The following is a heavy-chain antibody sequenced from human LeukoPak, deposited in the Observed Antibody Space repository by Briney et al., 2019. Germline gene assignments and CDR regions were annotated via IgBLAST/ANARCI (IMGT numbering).Heavy chain of an antibody. CDR1: GFTVSSNH. Sequence: GGSLRLSCAASGFTVSSNHMSWVRQAPGKGLEWGSVIYSGGSTYYADSVKGRFTISRDNSKNTLYLQMNSLRAEDTAVYYCAKDSNYGDYGHDYWGQGTLVTVSS. J-gene: IGHJ4*02. CDR2: IYSGGST. D-gene: IGHD4-17*01. V-gene: IGHV3-53*05. CDR3: AKDSNYGDYGHDY.